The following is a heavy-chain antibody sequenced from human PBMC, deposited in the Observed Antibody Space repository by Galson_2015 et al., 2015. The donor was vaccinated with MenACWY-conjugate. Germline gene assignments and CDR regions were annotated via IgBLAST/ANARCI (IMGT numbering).Heavy chain of an antibody. J-gene: IGHJ3*01. CDR3: ARAKEQWLSKTFDL. D-gene: IGHD6-19*01. Sequence: LRLSCAASGFTFSSSWMGWVRQAPGKGLEWVANIKHGASGKYYVDSVKGRFIISRDNAKNSLYLQMDSLRAEDTAMYFCARAKEQWLSKTFDLWGQGTMVTVSS. CDR2: IKHGASGK. CDR1: GFTFSSSW. V-gene: IGHV3-7*01.